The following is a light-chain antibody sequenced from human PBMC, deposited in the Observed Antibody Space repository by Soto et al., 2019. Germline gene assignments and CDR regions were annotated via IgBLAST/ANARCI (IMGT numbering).Light chain of an antibody. CDR3: SLYTPITAFIL. Sequence: QSALTQPASVSGSPGQSITISCTGTSSDIGNYDFVSWYQQDPRTAPKAMIYEVSSRPSGVSNRFSGSKSGNAAYLTIYGIQDEDEAYSYCSLYTPITAFILFVGVTKLTVL. CDR1: SSDIGNYDF. V-gene: IGLV2-14*01. CDR2: EVS. J-gene: IGLJ3*02.